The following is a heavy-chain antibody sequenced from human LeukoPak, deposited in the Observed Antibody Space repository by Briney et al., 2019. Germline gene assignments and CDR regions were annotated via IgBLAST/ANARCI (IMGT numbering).Heavy chain of an antibody. J-gene: IGHJ4*02. CDR1: GGSFSGYY. D-gene: IGHD2-21*01. CDR2: INHSGST. V-gene: IGHV4-34*01. Sequence: SATLSLTCAVDGGSFSGYYWSWIRQPPGKGLEWIGEINHSGSTNYNPSLKSRVTISVDTSENQFSLKLSSVTAADTAVNYCARGPPRTSIVVVIAIPSRYFDYWGQGTLVTVSS. CDR3: ARGPPRTSIVVVIAIPSRYFDY.